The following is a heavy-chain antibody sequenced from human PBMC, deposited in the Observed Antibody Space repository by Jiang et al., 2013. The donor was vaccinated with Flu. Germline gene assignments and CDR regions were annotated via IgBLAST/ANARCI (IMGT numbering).Heavy chain of an antibody. CDR3: ARGGGYGDPFDF. J-gene: IGHJ4*02. CDR1: GDSISSGSYY. CDR2: MYTSGST. Sequence: KPSQTLSLTCAVSGDSISSGSYYWSWIRQPAGEGLEWIGRMYTSGSTRYNPSLKSRVTISVDTSRNQFSLKLNSVTAADTAVYYCARGGGYGDPFDFWGLGTLVTVSS. D-gene: IGHD4-17*01. V-gene: IGHV4-61*02.